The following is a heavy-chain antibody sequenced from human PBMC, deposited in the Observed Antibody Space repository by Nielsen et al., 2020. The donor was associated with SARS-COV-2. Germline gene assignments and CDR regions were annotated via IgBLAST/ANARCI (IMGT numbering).Heavy chain of an antibody. CDR2: ISYDGSNK. CDR1: GFTFSSYG. J-gene: IGHJ1*01. Sequence: GGSLRLSCAASGFTFSSYGMHWVRQAPGKGLEWVAVISYDGSNKYYADSVKGRFTISRDNSKNTLYLQMNSLRAEDTAVYCCAKDWGPYGDYVYFQHWGQGTLVTVSS. D-gene: IGHD4-17*01. V-gene: IGHV3-30*18. CDR3: AKDWGPYGDYVYFQH.